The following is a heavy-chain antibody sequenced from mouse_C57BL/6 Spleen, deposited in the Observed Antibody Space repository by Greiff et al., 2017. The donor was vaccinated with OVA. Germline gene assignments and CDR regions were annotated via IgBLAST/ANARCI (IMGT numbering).Heavy chain of an antibody. CDR2: IDPNSGGT. CDR3: ARDSNYKSAMDY. J-gene: IGHJ4*01. CDR1: GYTFTSYW. Sequence: VQLQQPGAELVKPGASVTLSCTASGYTFTSYWMHWVKQRPGRGLEWIGRIDPNSGGTKYNEKFKSKATLTVDKPSSTAYMQLSSLTSDDSAVYYCARDSNYKSAMDYWGQGTSVTVSS. V-gene: IGHV1-72*01. D-gene: IGHD2-5*01.